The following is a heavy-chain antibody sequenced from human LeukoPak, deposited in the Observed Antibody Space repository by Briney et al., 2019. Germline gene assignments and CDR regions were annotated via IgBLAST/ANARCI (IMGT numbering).Heavy chain of an antibody. D-gene: IGHD3-3*01. CDR3: ARLGQYYDFWSGYYKNWFDP. V-gene: IGHV1-8*01. CDR1: GYTFTSYD. CDR2: MNPNSGNT. J-gene: IGHJ5*02. Sequence: ASVTVSYKASGYTFTSYDINWVRQATGQGVEWMGWMNPNSGNTGYAQKFQGRVTMTRITSISTAYMELSSLRSEDTAVYYCARLGQYYDFWSGYYKNWFDPWGQGTLVTVSS.